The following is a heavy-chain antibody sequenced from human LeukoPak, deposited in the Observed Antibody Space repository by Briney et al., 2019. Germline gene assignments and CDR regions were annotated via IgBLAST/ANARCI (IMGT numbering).Heavy chain of an antibody. Sequence: SETLSLTCTVSGGSISSYYWSWIRQPPGKGLEWIGYIYSSGSTNYIPSLKSRVTISVDTSKNQFSLKLTSVTAADTAVYYCARLRSSASVLRWRQGELDYWGQGTLVTVSS. J-gene: IGHJ4*02. CDR3: ARLRSSASVLRWRQGELDY. V-gene: IGHV4-59*08. D-gene: IGHD2-21*02. CDR2: IYSSGST. CDR1: GGSISSYY.